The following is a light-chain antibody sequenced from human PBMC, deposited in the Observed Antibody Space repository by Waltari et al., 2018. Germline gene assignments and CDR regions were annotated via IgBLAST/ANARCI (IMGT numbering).Light chain of an antibody. J-gene: IGKJ4*01. CDR1: QSILYSSINKNY. Sequence: DIVMTQSPDSLAVSLGERATINCKSSQSILYSSINKNYLAWYQQKPGQPPNLLIYWASTRESGVPDRFSGSGSGTDFTLTISSLQAEDVAVYYCQQYYSTPLTFGRGTKVEIK. V-gene: IGKV4-1*01. CDR3: QQYYSTPLT. CDR2: WAS.